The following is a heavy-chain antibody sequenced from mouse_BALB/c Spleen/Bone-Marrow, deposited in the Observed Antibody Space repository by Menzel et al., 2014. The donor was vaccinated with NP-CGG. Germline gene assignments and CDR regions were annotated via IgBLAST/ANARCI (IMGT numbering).Heavy chain of an antibody. CDR3: ARDDYDY. J-gene: IGHJ2*01. Sequence: QVHVKQSGPELVKPGASVRISCKASGYTFTSYYIHWVKQRPGQGLEWIGWIFPCNFYTKFNENFKGRATLTADKSSSTAYMHLSSLTSEDSAVYFCARDDYDYWGQGTTLTVSS. CDR2: IFPCNFYT. D-gene: IGHD2-4*01. V-gene: IGHV1S56*01. CDR1: GYTFTSYY.